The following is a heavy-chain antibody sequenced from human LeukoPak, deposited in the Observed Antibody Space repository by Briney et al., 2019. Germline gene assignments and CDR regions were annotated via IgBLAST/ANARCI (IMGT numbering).Heavy chain of an antibody. Sequence: SETLSLTCTASGGSISSDSFYWGWIRQPPGKGLEWIGSISYSGSTYYNPSLKSRVTISVDTSKNQFSLKLSSVTAADTAVYYCARKSGWELVTFYFDYWGQGTLVTVSS. V-gene: IGHV4-39*01. CDR1: GGSISSDSFY. CDR2: ISYSGST. CDR3: ARKSGWELVTFYFDY. D-gene: IGHD1-26*01. J-gene: IGHJ4*02.